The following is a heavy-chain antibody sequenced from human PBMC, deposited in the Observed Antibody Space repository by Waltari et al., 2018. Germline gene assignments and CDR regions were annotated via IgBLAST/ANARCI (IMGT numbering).Heavy chain of an antibody. CDR1: GFSLSTSGMC. CDR3: ALSYCYSSYYFDY. J-gene: IGHJ4*02. D-gene: IGHD2-21*01. V-gene: IGHV2-70*16. Sequence: QVTLKESGPVLVKPTQTLTLTCTFSGFSLSTSGMCVSWIRQPPGKALEWLARIDWDDDQFYSTALKTRLTVSKNTSKNQVVLTMTNMDPVDTAPYYCALSYCYSSYYFDYWGQGTLVTVSS. CDR2: IDWDDDQ.